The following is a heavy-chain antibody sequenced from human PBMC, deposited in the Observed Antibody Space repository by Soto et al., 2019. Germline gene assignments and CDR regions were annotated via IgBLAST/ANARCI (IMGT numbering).Heavy chain of an antibody. CDR3: AKTLSGWYVFDY. D-gene: IGHD6-19*01. CDR1: GFTFSSYA. J-gene: IGHJ4*02. CDR2: ISASGGTT. V-gene: IGHV3-23*01. Sequence: EVQLLESGGGLVQPGGSLRLSCAASGFTFSSYAMSWVRQAPGKGLEWVSVISASGGTTYYTDSVKGRFTVSRDNSENTLYLQMDSLRAEDTAVYYCAKTLSGWYVFDYWGQGTLVTVSS.